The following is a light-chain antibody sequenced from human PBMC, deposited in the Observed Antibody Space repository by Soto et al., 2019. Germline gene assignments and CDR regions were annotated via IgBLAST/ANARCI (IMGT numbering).Light chain of an antibody. CDR2: GAS. CDR1: ESVKSRF. CDR3: QQYGRSPLT. Sequence: EIVLTQSPGTLSLSPGERATLSCRASESVKSRFLAWYQQKPGQAPRLLIYGASSRATGIPDRFSGSGSGTDFTLTISRLVPEDSAVYYCQQYGRSPLTFGGGTKVEIK. J-gene: IGKJ4*01. V-gene: IGKV3-20*01.